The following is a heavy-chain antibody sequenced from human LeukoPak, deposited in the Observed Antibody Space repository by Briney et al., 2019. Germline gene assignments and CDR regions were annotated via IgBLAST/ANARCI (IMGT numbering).Heavy chain of an antibody. Sequence: PGGSLRLSCAASGFTFDDYAMHWVRQVPGKGLEWVSGISWNSGSIGYADSVKGRFTISRDNAKNSLYLQMNSLRAEDTALYYCAKDRIAARRSGYYYYYMDVWGKGTTVTVSS. CDR1: GFTFDDYA. J-gene: IGHJ6*03. CDR2: ISWNSGSI. D-gene: IGHD6-6*01. V-gene: IGHV3-9*01. CDR3: AKDRIAARRSGYYYYYMDV.